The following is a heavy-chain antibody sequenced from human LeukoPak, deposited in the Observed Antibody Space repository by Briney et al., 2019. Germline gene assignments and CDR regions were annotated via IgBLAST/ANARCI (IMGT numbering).Heavy chain of an antibody. D-gene: IGHD2/OR15-2a*01. V-gene: IGHV4-38-2*02. J-gene: IGHJ6*03. Sequence: SETLSLTCTVSGYSISSGYYWGWIRQPPGKGLEWIGSIYHSGSTYYNPSLKRRVTISVDTSKNQFSLKLSSVTAADMAVYYCARVFYDPPLLYYYYMDVWGKGTTVTVSS. CDR3: ARVFYDPPLLYYYYMDV. CDR1: GYSISSGYY. CDR2: IYHSGST.